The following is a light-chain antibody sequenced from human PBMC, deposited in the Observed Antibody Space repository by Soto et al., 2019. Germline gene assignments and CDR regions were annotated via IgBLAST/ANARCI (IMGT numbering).Light chain of an antibody. CDR2: QDS. V-gene: IGLV3-1*01. CDR1: KLGDKY. J-gene: IGLJ1*01. CDR3: QAWDSSSYV. Sequence: YELTQPPSVSVSPGQTASITCSGDKLGDKYACWYQQKPGQSPVLVIYQDSKRPSGIPERFSGSNSGNTATLTISGTQPMDEADYYCQAWDSSSYVFGTGTKLTVL.